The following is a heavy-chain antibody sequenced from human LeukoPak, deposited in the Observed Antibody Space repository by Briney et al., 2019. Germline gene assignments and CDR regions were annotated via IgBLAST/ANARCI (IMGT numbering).Heavy chain of an antibody. CDR1: GGTFSSYA. CDR3: ARESVAYYYDSSGYYYGKFDP. J-gene: IGHJ5*02. D-gene: IGHD3-22*01. V-gene: IGHV1-69*13. CDR2: IIPIFGTA. Sequence: SVTVSCKASGGTFSSYAISWVRQAPGQGLEWMGGIIPIFGTANYAQKFQGRVTITADESTSTAYMELSSLRSEDTAVYYCARESVAYYYDSSGYYYGKFDPWGQGTLVTVSS.